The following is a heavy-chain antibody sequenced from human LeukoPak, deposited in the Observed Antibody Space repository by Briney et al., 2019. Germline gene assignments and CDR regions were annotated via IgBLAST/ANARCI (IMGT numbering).Heavy chain of an antibody. V-gene: IGHV1-18*01. CDR3: ARTPPGENFDY. Sequence: ASVKVSCKASGYTFTSYGISWVRQAPGQGLEWMGWISAYNGNTNYAQKLQGRVTMTTDTSTSTAYMELSSLRSEDTAVYYCARTPPGENFDYWGQGTLVTVSS. J-gene: IGHJ4*02. CDR1: GYTFTSYG. D-gene: IGHD2-15*01. CDR2: ISAYNGNT.